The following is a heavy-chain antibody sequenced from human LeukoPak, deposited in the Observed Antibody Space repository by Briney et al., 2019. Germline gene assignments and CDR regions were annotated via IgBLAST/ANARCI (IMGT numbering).Heavy chain of an antibody. CDR3: ARRMAYYYDSSGYKDDY. CDR1: GFTFSGYS. J-gene: IGHJ4*02. V-gene: IGHV3-21*01. Sequence: GGSLRLXCAASGFTFSGYSMNWVRQAPGKELEWVSSISSSSTYMYYADSLKGRFTISRDNAKNSLYLQMNSLRAEDTAVYYCARRMAYYYDSSGYKDDYWGQGTLVTVSS. CDR2: ISSSSTYM. D-gene: IGHD3-22*01.